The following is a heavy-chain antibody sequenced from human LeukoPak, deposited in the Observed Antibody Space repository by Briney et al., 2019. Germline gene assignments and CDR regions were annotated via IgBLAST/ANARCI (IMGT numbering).Heavy chain of an antibody. V-gene: IGHV3-11*06. CDR3: ARGSATVTTEPDY. J-gene: IGHJ4*02. CDR1: GFTFSDHY. Sequence: GGSLRLSCEVSGFTFSDHYMSWIRQAPGKRLEWVSYISSGSTYTNYADSVKGRFTISRDNSRNTLYLQMSSLRAEDTAVYYCARGSATVTTEPDYWGQGTLVTVSS. CDR2: ISSGSTYT. D-gene: IGHD4-17*01.